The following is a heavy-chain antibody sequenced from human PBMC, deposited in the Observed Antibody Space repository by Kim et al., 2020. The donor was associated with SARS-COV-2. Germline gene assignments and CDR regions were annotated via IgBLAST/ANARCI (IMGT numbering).Heavy chain of an antibody. CDR1: GFTFSSYG. D-gene: IGHD3-10*01. J-gene: IGHJ5*01. CDR2: ISYDGSNK. V-gene: IGHV3-30*18. Sequence: GGSLRLSCAASGFTFSSYGMHWVRQAPGKGLEWVAVISYDGSNKYYADSVKGRFTISRDNSKNTLYLQMNSLRAEDTAVYYCAKVGRITMVRGVLYNWF. CDR3: AKVGRITMVRGVLYNWF.